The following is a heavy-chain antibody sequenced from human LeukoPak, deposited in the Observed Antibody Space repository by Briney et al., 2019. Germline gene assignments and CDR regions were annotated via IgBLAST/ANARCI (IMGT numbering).Heavy chain of an antibody. J-gene: IGHJ4*02. V-gene: IGHV3-7*01. CDR2: IKVDGSEV. Sequence: GGSLRLSCAASGFTFSTDLMTWVRQVPGEGLERVANIKVDGSEVYYVASVKGRFTISRDNSKNTLYLQMNSLRAEDTAVYYCARDRGTSSYFDYWGQGTLVTVSS. D-gene: IGHD2-2*01. CDR1: GFTFSTDL. CDR3: ARDRGTSSYFDY.